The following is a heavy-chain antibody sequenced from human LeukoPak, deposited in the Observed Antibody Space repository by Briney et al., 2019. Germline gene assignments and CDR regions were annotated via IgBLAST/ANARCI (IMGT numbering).Heavy chain of an antibody. J-gene: IGHJ4*02. V-gene: IGHV1-69*06. CDR2: IIPFFGTA. D-gene: IGHD3-22*01. CDR1: GGTFSSYG. CDR3: ARGGTYYDSRWYFDN. Sequence: ASVKVSCKASGGTFSSYGISWVRQAPGQGLEWMGGIIPFFGTAKYAQKFQGRVTIIADKSTSTAYMELSSLRSEDTAVYYCARGGTYYDSRWYFDNWGQGTLVTVSS.